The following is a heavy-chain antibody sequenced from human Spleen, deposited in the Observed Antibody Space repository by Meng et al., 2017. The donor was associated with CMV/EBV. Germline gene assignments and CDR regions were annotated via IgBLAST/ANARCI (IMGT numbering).Heavy chain of an antibody. CDR1: GDSVSSNSAA. CDR2: TYYRSKWYN. Sequence: SQTLSLTCAISGDSVSSNSAAWNWIRQSPSRGLEWLGRTYYRSKWYNDYAVSVKSRITINPDTSKHQFSLQLNSVTPEDTAVYYCARVRYFDWLSLYWGYYGMDVWGQGTTVTVSS. D-gene: IGHD3-9*01. J-gene: IGHJ6*02. CDR3: ARVRYFDWLSLYWGYYGMDV. V-gene: IGHV6-1*01.